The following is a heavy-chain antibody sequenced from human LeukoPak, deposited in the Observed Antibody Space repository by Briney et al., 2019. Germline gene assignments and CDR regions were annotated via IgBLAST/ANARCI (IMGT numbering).Heavy chain of an antibody. V-gene: IGHV4-39*01. D-gene: IGHD5-24*01. Sequence: SETLSLTCTVSGGSISSSSYYWGWIRQPPGKGLEWIGSIYYSGSTYYNPSLKSRVTISVDTSKNQFSLKLSSVTAADTAVYYCARLRDRYNFNPFDYWGQGTLVTVSS. CDR2: IYYSGST. J-gene: IGHJ4*02. CDR1: GGSISSSSYY. CDR3: ARLRDRYNFNPFDY.